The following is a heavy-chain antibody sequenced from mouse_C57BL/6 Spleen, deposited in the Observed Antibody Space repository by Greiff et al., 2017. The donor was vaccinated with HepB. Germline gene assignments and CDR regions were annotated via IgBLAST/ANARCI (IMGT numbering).Heavy chain of an antibody. CDR1: GFTFSDYY. CDR3: ARGSSYDWYFDV. D-gene: IGHD1-1*01. Sequence: EVKLMESEGGLVQPGSSMKLSCTASGFTFSDYYMAWVRQVPEKGLEWVANITYDGSSTYYLDSLKSRFIISRDNAKNILYLQMSSLKSEDTATYYCARGSSYDWYFDVWGTGTTVTVSS. CDR2: ITYDGSST. J-gene: IGHJ1*03. V-gene: IGHV5-16*01.